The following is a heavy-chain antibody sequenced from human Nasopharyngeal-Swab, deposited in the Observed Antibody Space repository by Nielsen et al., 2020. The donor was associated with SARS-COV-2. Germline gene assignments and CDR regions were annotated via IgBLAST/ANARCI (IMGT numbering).Heavy chain of an antibody. CDR2: IYYSGST. Sequence: SETLSLTCTVSGGSISSSSYYWGWIRQPPGKGLEWIGSIYYSGSTYYNPSLNSRVTISVDTSKNQFSLKLRYLTATDTAVYYCARGSSATLYYYYYGLDVWGQGTTVTVSS. V-gene: IGHV4-39*01. D-gene: IGHD6-13*01. CDR1: GGSISSSSYY. J-gene: IGHJ6*02. CDR3: ARGSSATLYYYYYGLDV.